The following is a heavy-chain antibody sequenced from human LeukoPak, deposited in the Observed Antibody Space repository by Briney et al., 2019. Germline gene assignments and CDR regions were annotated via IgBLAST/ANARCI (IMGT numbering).Heavy chain of an antibody. Sequence: GGSLRLSCAASGFTFSGYSMNWVRQAPGKGLEWVSYISSSSSTIYYADSVKGRFTISRDNAKNSLYLQMNSLRAEDTAVYYCARGLLWFGTNAFDIWGQGTMVTVSS. CDR3: ARGLLWFGTNAFDI. CDR2: ISSSSSTI. CDR1: GFTFSGYS. V-gene: IGHV3-48*04. J-gene: IGHJ3*02. D-gene: IGHD3-10*01.